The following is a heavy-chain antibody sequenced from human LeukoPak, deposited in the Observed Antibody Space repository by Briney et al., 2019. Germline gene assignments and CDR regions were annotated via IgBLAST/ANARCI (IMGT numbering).Heavy chain of an antibody. CDR1: GGSITNYY. V-gene: IGHV4-59*01. CDR2: VSYSGRT. J-gene: IGHJ2*01. D-gene: IGHD5-24*01. CDR3: ARPGRQDAYNGHYWYFDL. Sequence: PSETLSLACTVSGGSITNYYWNWIRQPPGKDLEWIGCVSYSGRTHYSSALKSRVTISVDTSKNQFSLNLRSVTAADTAVYYCARPGRQDAYNGHYWYFDLWGRGTLVTVSS.